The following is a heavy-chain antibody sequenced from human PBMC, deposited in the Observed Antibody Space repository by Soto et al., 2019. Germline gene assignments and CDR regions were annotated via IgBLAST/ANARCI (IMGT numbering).Heavy chain of an antibody. J-gene: IGHJ4*02. CDR1: GYTFTSYY. Sequence: QVQLVKSGAEVKKPGASVKVSCKASGYTFTSYYIHWVRQAPGQGLEWMGLINPSGGSTSYTQKFQGRVTMTKDTSTSTVYIELSSLRSEDTAVYYCARVQTISGWGQFDYWGQGTLVTVSS. V-gene: IGHV1-46*01. D-gene: IGHD3-10*01. CDR2: INPSGGST. CDR3: ARVQTISGWGQFDY.